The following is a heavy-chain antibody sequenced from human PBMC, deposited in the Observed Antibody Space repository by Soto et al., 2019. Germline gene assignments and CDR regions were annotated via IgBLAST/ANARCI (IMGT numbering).Heavy chain of an antibody. CDR3: ARARSEQWLRLGYYYYGMDV. J-gene: IGHJ6*02. CDR1: GYTFTSYG. V-gene: IGHV1-18*01. Sequence: ASVKVSCKASGYTFTSYGISWVRQAPGQGLEWMGWISAYNGNTNYAQKLQGRVTMTTDTSTSTAYMELRSLRSDDTAVYYSARARSEQWLRLGYYYYGMDVWGQGTMVTVSS. D-gene: IGHD6-19*01. CDR2: ISAYNGNT.